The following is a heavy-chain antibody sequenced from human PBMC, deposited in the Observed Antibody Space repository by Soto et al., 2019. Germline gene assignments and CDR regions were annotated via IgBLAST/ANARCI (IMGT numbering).Heavy chain of an antibody. Sequence: QVQLVQSGAEVKKPGASVKVSCKASGYTFSSYRIAWVRQSPGQGLEWMGQINPDNGNTNNARNHQDRVTMTADTSKNTANKEQRSLKSDAAAVYYCARGSLNAGHSDYWGQGTLVTASS. V-gene: IGHV1-18*01. CDR1: GYTFSSYR. J-gene: IGHJ4*02. CDR3: ARGSLNAGHSDY. CDR2: INPDNGNT. D-gene: IGHD1-26*01.